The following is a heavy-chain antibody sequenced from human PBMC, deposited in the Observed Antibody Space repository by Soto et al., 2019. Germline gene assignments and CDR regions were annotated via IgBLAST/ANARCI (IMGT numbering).Heavy chain of an antibody. J-gene: IGHJ2*01. V-gene: IGHV3-23*01. CDR1: GFTFSSYA. D-gene: IGHD3-3*01. CDR2: ISGSGGST. CDR3: AKGLGLVFGVVWDWYFDL. Sequence: EVQLLESGGGLVQPGGSLRLSCAASGFTFSSYAMSWVRQAPGKGLEWVSVISGSGGSTYYADFVKGRFTISRDNSKNTLYLQMNSLRAEDTAVYYCAKGLGLVFGVVWDWYFDLWGRGTLVTVSS.